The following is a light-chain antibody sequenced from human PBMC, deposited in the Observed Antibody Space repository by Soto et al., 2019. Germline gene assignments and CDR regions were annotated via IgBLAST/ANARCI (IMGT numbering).Light chain of an antibody. CDR3: QAWDSTTALV. J-gene: IGLJ1*01. CDR2: QDS. Sequence: SYELTQPPSVSVSPGQTASITCSGDKLGDKYACWYQQKPGQSPVLVIYQDSKRPSGIPERFSGSNSGNTATPTISGTQAMDEADYYCQAWDSTTALVFGTGTKLTVL. CDR1: KLGDKY. V-gene: IGLV3-1*01.